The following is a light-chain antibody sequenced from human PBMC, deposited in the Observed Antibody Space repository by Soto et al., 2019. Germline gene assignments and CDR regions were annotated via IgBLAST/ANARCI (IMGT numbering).Light chain of an antibody. CDR3: QVWDSDTDHPV. CDR2: DVG. Sequence: SYELTQPPSVSVAPGQTATIACGGNNIGTKSVNWYQQKPGQAPVLVVYDVGDRPSGIPERFSGSKSGNTATLTISRVEAGDEADYYCQVWDSDTDHPVFGGGTKLTVL. CDR1: NIGTKS. J-gene: IGLJ3*02. V-gene: IGLV3-21*02.